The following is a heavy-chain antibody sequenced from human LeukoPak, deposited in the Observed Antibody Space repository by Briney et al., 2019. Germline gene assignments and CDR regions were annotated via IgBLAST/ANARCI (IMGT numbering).Heavy chain of an antibody. D-gene: IGHD3-10*01. CDR2: IYSGGST. CDR1: GFTLSSNY. V-gene: IGHV3-53*01. Sequence: PGGSLRLSCAASGFTLSSNYMSWVRQAPGKGLEWVSVIYSGGSTYYADSVKGRFTISRDNSKNTLYLQMNSLRAEDTAVYYCARASLLWFGELLWGQGTLVTVSS. CDR3: ARASLLWFGELL. J-gene: IGHJ4*02.